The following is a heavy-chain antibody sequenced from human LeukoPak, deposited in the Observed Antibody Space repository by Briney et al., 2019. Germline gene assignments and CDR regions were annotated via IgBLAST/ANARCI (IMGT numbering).Heavy chain of an antibody. D-gene: IGHD2-2*01. V-gene: IGHV3-11*01. CDR1: GFTFSDYY. CDR3: ARDAIVVVPGHDY. J-gene: IGHJ4*02. CDR2: ISSSGSTI. Sequence: GGSLRLSCAASGFTFSDYYMSWIRQAPGKGLEWVSYISSSGSTIYYADSVKGRFTISRDNAKNSLYLQMNNLRAEDTAVYYCARDAIVVVPGHDYWGQGTLVTVSS.